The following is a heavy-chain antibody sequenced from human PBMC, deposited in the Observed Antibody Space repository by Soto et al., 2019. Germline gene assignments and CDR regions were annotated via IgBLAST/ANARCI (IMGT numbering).Heavy chain of an antibody. D-gene: IGHD3-10*01. CDR1: GVSLTSGNW. CDR2: IFHDGTA. V-gene: IGHV4-4*02. J-gene: IGHJ4*02. CDR3: ARLVYDTRLNYMYFDF. Sequence: SETLSLTCAVSGVSLTSGNWWTWVRQSPQRGLEYIGEIFHDGTANYYPSFERRVAMSVDTSGNQFSLKLTSVTAADTAVYFCARLVYDTRLNYMYFDFWGPGTLVTVSS.